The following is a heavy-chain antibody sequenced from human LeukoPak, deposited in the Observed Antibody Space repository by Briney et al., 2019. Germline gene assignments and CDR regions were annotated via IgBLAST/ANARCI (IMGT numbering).Heavy chain of an antibody. J-gene: IGHJ6*03. CDR1: GGSFSGYY. CDR2: INHSGST. CDR3: ARETAITIFGVVIIPYYYYMDV. V-gene: IGHV4-34*01. D-gene: IGHD3-3*01. Sequence: PSETLSLTCAVYGGSFSGYYWSWIRQPPGKGLEWIGEINHSGSTNYNPSLKSRVTISVDTSKNQFSLKLSSVTVADTAVYYCARETAITIFGVVIIPYYYYMDVWGKGTTVTVSS.